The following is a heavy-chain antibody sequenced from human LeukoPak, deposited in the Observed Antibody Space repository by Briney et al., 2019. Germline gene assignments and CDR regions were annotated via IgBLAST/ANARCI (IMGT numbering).Heavy chain of an antibody. CDR2: IYSGGST. CDR3: ARASMAAKLFDY. Sequence: GGPLRLSCAASGFTVSTNYMTWVRQAPGKGLEWVSVIYSGGSTYYADSVKGRFTISRDNSKNTLYLQMNSLRAEDTAVYYCARASMAAKLFDYWGQGTLVTVSS. D-gene: IGHD2/OR15-2a*01. CDR1: GFTVSTNY. J-gene: IGHJ4*02. V-gene: IGHV3-66*02.